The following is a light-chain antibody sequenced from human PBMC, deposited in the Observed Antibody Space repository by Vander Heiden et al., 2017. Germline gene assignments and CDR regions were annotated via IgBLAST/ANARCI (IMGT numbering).Light chain of an antibody. CDR1: SSDVGSYNF. Sequence: QSALTQPASVSGSPGQSITISCTGTSSDVGSYNFVSWYHQHPGKAPKLIIYEVSKRPSGVSNRFSGSKSGNTASLTISGLQAEDEADYYCFSYAGSGSVFGGGTKLTVL. CDR2: EVS. J-gene: IGLJ2*01. CDR3: FSYAGSGSV. V-gene: IGLV2-23*02.